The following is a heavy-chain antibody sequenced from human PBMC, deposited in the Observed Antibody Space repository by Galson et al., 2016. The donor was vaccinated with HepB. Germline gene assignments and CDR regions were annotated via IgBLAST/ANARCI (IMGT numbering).Heavy chain of an antibody. CDR3: AAEHYSSGWSS. V-gene: IGHV3-43*01. CDR2: ISWDGIST. Sequence: SLRLSCAASGVTFHDYTMHWVRQAPGKGLEWVSLISWDGISTYYADSVKGRFTISRDNSKNSLYLQMSSLRTEDTALYYCAAEHYSSGWSSWGQGTLVTVSS. CDR1: GVTFHDYT. J-gene: IGHJ5*02. D-gene: IGHD6-19*01.